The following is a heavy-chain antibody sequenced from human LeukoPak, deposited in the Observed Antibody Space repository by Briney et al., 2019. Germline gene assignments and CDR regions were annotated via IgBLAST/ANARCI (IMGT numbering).Heavy chain of an antibody. V-gene: IGHV1-24*01. CDR3: ARVEWELTPGDY. D-gene: IGHD1-26*01. J-gene: IGHJ4*02. CDR2: FDPEDGET. CDR1: GYTLTELS. Sequence: GASVKVSCKVAGYTLTELSMHWVRQAPGKGLEWMGGFDPEDGETIYAQKLQGRVTMTTDTSTSTAYMELRSLRSDDTAVYYCARVEWELTPGDYWGQGTLVTVSS.